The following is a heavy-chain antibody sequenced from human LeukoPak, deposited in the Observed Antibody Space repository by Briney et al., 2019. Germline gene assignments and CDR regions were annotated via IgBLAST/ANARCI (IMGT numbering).Heavy chain of an antibody. CDR3: TTXRGYSSGPTFDY. CDR1: GFIFSNAW. V-gene: IGHV3-15*04. Sequence: GGSLRLSCAASGFIFSNAWMSWVRQAPGKGLEWVGRIETKTAGGTADYAAPVQGRFTISRDDSKNTLYLQMDSLKSEDTAVXYXTTXRGYSSGPTFDYWGQGALVTVSS. D-gene: IGHD6-25*01. CDR2: IETKTAGGTA. J-gene: IGHJ4*02.